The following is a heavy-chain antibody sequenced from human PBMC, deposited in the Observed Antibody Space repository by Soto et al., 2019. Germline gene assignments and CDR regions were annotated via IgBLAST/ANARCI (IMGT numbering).Heavy chain of an antibody. CDR2: IIPILGIA. CDR3: ARNSGDPLRYFDL. J-gene: IGHJ2*01. V-gene: IGHV1-69*02. D-gene: IGHD4-17*01. Sequence: QVQLVQSGAEVKKPGSSVKVSCKASGGTFSSYTMSWVRQAPGQGLEWMGRIIPILGIANYAQKFQGRVTITADKSTSTAYKELSRLRSEDTAVYYCARNSGDPLRYFDLWGRGTLVTVSS. CDR1: GGTFSSYT.